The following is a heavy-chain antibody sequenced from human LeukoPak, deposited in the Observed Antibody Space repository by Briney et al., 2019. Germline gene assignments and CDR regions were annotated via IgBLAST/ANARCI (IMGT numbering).Heavy chain of an antibody. D-gene: IGHD1-26*01. J-gene: IGHJ4*02. CDR3: ARGGSTRASDY. V-gene: IGHV3-33*01. CDR2: IWYDGSNK. Sequence: GRSLRLSCAASGFTFSSYGMHWIRQAPGKGLEWVAVIWYDGSNKYYADSVKGRFTISRDNSKNTLYLQMNSLRAEDTAVYYCARGGSTRASDYWGQGTLVTVSS. CDR1: GFTFSSYG.